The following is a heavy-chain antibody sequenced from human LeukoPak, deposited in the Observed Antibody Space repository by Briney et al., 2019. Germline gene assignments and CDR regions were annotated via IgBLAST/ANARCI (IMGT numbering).Heavy chain of an antibody. J-gene: IGHJ4*02. Sequence: GGSLRLFCAASGFVFDDYTMHWVPQVPGKGLEWVSLISWDGVNTYYADSVKGRFPISRDNSKNSLFLQMNSLRTEDSALYYCAKEVSGGAYYEWVDYWGQGTLVTVSS. V-gene: IGHV3-43*01. D-gene: IGHD1-26*01. CDR3: AKEVSGGAYYEWVDY. CDR1: GFVFDDYT. CDR2: ISWDGVNT.